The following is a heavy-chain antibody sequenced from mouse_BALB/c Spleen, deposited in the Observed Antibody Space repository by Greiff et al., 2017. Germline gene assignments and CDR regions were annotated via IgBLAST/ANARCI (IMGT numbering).Heavy chain of an antibody. CDR3: AREGHYYGSSGFAD. J-gene: IGHJ3*01. V-gene: IGHV5-6-3*01. CDR2: INSNGGST. CDR1: GFTFSSYG. Sequence: EVKLVESGGGLVKPGGSLKLSCAASGFTFSSYGMSWVRQTPDKRLELVATINSNGGSTYYPDSVKGRFTISRDNAKNTLYLQMSSLKSEDTAMYYCAREGHYYGSSGFADWGQGTLVTVSA. D-gene: IGHD1-1*01.